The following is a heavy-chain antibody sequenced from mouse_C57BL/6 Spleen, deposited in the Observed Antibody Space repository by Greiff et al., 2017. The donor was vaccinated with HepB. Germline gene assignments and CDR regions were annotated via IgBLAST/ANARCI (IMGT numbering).Heavy chain of an antibody. Sequence: EVKLQESGPGLVKPSQSLSLTCSVTGYSITSGYYWNWIRQFPGNKLEWMGYISYDGSNNYNPSLKNRISITRDTSKNQFFLKLNSVTTEDTATYYCADGYGGYFDVWGTGTTVTVSS. D-gene: IGHD2-2*01. J-gene: IGHJ1*03. V-gene: IGHV3-6*01. CDR1: GYSITSGYY. CDR2: ISYDGSN. CDR3: ADGYGGYFDV.